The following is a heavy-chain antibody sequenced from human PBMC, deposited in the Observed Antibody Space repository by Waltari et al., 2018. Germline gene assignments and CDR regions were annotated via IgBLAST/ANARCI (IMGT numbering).Heavy chain of an antibody. V-gene: IGHV1-69*12. D-gene: IGHD3-22*01. CDR2: NIPIIGRA. CDR3: ARVQGDYYDSSGYLDAFDI. CDR1: GGTFSSYA. J-gene: IGHJ3*02. Sequence: QVQLVQSGAEVKKPGSSVKVSCKASGGTFSSYAISWVRQAPGQGLEWMGGNIPIIGRANYAQKFQGRVTITADESTSTAYMELSSLRSEDTAVYYCARVQGDYYDSSGYLDAFDIWGQGTMVTVSS.